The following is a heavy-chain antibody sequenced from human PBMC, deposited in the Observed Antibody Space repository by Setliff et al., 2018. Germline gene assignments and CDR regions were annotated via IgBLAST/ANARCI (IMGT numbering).Heavy chain of an antibody. Sequence: PGGSLRLSCAAIGFTSGNAWMNWVRQAPGKGLEWVGRIKGKTDGLATDYAAPVKGRFTISRDDSTNELYLQMNSLKTEDTAVYYCTTDPSATFGGVIGAAFEMWGQGTMVTVSS. J-gene: IGHJ3*02. V-gene: IGHV3-15*07. CDR3: TTDPSATFGGVIGAAFEM. D-gene: IGHD3-16*01. CDR2: IKGKTDGLAT. CDR1: GFTSGNAW.